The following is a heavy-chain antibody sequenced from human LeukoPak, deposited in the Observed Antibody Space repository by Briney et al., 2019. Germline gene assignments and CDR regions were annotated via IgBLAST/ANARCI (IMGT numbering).Heavy chain of an antibody. J-gene: IGHJ6*03. CDR1: GFTFSSYE. V-gene: IGHV3-48*03. CDR3: ARKAPYYYYMDV. Sequence: GGSLRLSCAASGFTFSSYEMNWVRQAPGKGLEWVSYISSSGSTIYNADSLKGRFTISRDNAKNSLYLQMNSLRAEDTAVYYCARKAPYYYYMDVWGKRTTVTVSS. CDR2: ISSSGSTI.